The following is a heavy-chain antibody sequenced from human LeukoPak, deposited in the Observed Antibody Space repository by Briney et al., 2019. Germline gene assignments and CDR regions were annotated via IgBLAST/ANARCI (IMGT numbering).Heavy chain of an antibody. V-gene: IGHV3-15*01. D-gene: IGHD5/OR15-5a*01. CDR2: IKSKNDGGTT. Sequence: GGSLRLSCAASGFTFAYVWMGWVRQAPGKGLEWVGRIKSKNDGGTTEYAAPVKGRFTISRDDSTNTVYLQMNSLKTEDTAVYYCLSINLDSWGQGTLVTVSS. CDR1: GFTFAYVW. CDR3: LSINLDS. J-gene: IGHJ4*02.